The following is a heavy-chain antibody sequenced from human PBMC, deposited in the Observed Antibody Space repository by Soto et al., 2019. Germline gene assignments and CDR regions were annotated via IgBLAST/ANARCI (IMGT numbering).Heavy chain of an antibody. V-gene: IGHV3-53*01. CDR3: AREIIVGATVQYYYGMDV. CDR1: GFTVSSNY. D-gene: IGHD1-26*01. Sequence: GSLRLSCAASGFTVSSNYMSWVRQAPGKGLEWVSVIYSGGSTYYADSVKGRFTISRDNSKDTLYLQMNSLRAEDTAVYYCAREIIVGATVQYYYGMDVWGQGTTVTVSS. J-gene: IGHJ6*02. CDR2: IYSGGST.